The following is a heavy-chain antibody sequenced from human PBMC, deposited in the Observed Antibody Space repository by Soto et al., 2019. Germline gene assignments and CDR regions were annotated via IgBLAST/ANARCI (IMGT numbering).Heavy chain of an antibody. CDR2: IPYSGHA. D-gene: IGHD3-10*01. CDR1: GVSVSSDTSY. J-gene: IGHJ5*02. Sequence: SAETLSLTCAVSGVSVSSDTSYLIWIRQRPGKGLEWIGYIPYSGHASYSPSLEGRVTISADTSKNQFSLKLTSVTAADTALYYCVKGGSHWFGPWGQGVLVTVSS. CDR3: VKGGSHWFGP. V-gene: IGHV4-61*01.